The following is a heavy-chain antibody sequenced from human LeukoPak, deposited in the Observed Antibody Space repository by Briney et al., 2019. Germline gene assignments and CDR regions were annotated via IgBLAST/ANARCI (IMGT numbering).Heavy chain of an antibody. CDR2: ISYDGSNK. Sequence: PGSSLRLSCAASGFTFSSYGMHWVRQAPGKGLEWVAVISYDGSNKYYADSVKGRFTISRDNSKNTLYLQMNSLRAEDTAVYYCAGLRLRWYQTQSYYYYGMDVWGQGTTVTVSS. J-gene: IGHJ6*02. V-gene: IGHV3-30*03. CDR3: AGLRLRWYQTQSYYYYGMDV. D-gene: IGHD4-23*01. CDR1: GFTFSSYG.